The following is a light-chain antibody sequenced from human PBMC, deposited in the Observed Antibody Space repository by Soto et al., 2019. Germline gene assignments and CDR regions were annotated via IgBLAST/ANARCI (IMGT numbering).Light chain of an antibody. CDR1: QSVSSSY. V-gene: IGKV3-20*01. CDR3: QQYGSSPDT. Sequence: EIVLTQSPGTLSLSPGERATLSCRASQSVSSSYLAWYQQKPGQAPRLLIYVASSRATGIPDRFSGSGSGTDFSLTISRLQPEDFAVYYCQQYGSSPDTFGQGTKLAIK. J-gene: IGKJ2*01. CDR2: VAS.